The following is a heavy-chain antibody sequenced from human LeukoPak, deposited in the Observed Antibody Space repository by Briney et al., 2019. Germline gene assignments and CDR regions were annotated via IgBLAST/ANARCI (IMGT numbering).Heavy chain of an antibody. J-gene: IGHJ4*02. CDR1: GFTFSSYW. Sequence: GGSLRLSCVVSGFTFSSYWMSWVRQAPGKGLEWVANIKQDGSEKNYVDSVKGRFTISRDNAKNSLYLQMNSLRAEDTALYYCAKDIAPQERGVDYWGQGTLVTVSS. V-gene: IGHV3-7*03. CDR2: IKQDGSEK. D-gene: IGHD3-10*01. CDR3: AKDIAPQERGVDY.